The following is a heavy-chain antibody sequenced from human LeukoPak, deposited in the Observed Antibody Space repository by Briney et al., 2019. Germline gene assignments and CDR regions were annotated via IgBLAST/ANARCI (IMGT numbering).Heavy chain of an antibody. J-gene: IGHJ4*02. CDR3: ARLQGYCSGGSCLPFFDY. CDR1: GFTFSSYS. V-gene: IGHV3-48*04. Sequence: GGSLRLSCAASGFTFSSYSMNWVRQAPGKGLEWVSYISSRSSTIYYADSVKGRFTISRDNAKNSLYLQMNSLRAEDTAVYYCARLQGYCSGGSCLPFFDYWGQGTLVTVSS. CDR2: ISSRSSTI. D-gene: IGHD2-15*01.